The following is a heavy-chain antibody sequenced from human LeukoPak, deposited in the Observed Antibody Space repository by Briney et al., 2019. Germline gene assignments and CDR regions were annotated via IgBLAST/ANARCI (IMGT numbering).Heavy chain of an antibody. J-gene: IGHJ4*02. Sequence: ASVKVSCKASGYTFTSYGISWVRQAPGQGLEWLGWISTYNGNTHYAQKLQGRVTMATDTSTTTAYMELSSLRSDDTAVYYCAREKIGSGYDQDLDYWGQGTMVTVSS. CDR1: GYTFTSYG. CDR2: ISTYNGNT. CDR3: AREKIGSGYDQDLDY. D-gene: IGHD5-12*01. V-gene: IGHV1-18*01.